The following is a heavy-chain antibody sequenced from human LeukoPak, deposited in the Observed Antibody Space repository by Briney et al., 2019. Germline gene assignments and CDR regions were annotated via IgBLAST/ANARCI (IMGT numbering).Heavy chain of an antibody. Sequence: GGSLRHSCAASGFTVSSNYMSWVRQAPGKGLEWVSAISGSGGSTYYADSVKGRFTISRDNSKNTLYLQMNSLRAEDTAVYYCAKDPYSSGWYSGYWGQGALVTVSS. CDR2: ISGSGGST. V-gene: IGHV3-23*01. CDR1: GFTVSSNY. CDR3: AKDPYSSGWYSGY. D-gene: IGHD6-19*01. J-gene: IGHJ4*02.